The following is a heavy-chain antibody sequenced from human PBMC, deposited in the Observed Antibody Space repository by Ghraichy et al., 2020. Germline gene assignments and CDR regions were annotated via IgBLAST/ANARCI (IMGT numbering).Heavy chain of an antibody. CDR1: GFTLSDFA. V-gene: IGHV3-64D*08. Sequence: GGSLRLSCSASGFTLSDFAMHWVRQAPGKGLEYVSGISFNGISTYYADFVKGRFTISTDNSNNTLYLQMSSLRPEDTAVYYCVKDPYGVDVWGQGTTVTVSS. CDR2: ISFNGIST. CDR3: VKDPYGVDV. J-gene: IGHJ6*02.